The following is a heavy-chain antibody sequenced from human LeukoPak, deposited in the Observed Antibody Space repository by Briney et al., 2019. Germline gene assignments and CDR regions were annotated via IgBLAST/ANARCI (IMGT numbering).Heavy chain of an antibody. D-gene: IGHD2-21*02. CDR1: GFTFSSYA. Sequence: PGGSLRPSCAASGFTFSSYAMSWVRQAPGKGLEWVSGVTGSGGSTYYADSVKGRFTISRDNSKNTLYLQMNSLRAEDTAVYYCAKKSVAAIPPIYWGQGTLVTVSS. J-gene: IGHJ4*02. V-gene: IGHV3-23*01. CDR2: VTGSGGST. CDR3: AKKSVAAIPPIY.